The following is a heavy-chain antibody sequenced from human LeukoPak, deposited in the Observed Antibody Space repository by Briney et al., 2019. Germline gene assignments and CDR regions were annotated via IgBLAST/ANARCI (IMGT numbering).Heavy chain of an antibody. CDR3: ASSALNGVSKPY. Sequence: GGSLRLSCAASGFTFSSYSMNWVRQAPGKGLEWVSYISSSSSTIYYADSVEGRFTISRDNAKNSLYLQMNSLRAEDTAVYYCASSALNGVSKPYWGQGTLVTVSS. CDR1: GFTFSSYS. CDR2: ISSSSSTI. V-gene: IGHV3-48*01. J-gene: IGHJ4*02. D-gene: IGHD3-10*01.